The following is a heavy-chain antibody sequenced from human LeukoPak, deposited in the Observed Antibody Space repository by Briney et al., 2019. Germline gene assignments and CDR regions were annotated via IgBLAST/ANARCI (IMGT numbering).Heavy chain of an antibody. CDR3: ARDKPHLRPLDI. CDR2: IYYSGST. J-gene: IGHJ3*02. V-gene: IGHV4-59*01. Sequence: SETLSLTCTVSGGSISSYYWSWVRQPPRKGLEWIGYIYYSGSTNYNPSLKSRVTISVDTSKNQFSLKLSSVTAADTAVYYCARDKPHLRPLDIWGQGTMVTVSS. CDR1: GGSISSYY.